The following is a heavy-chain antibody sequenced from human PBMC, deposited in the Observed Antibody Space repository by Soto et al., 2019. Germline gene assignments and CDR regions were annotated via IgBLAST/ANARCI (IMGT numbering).Heavy chain of an antibody. CDR1: GYTFSSYA. CDR3: ARGPLTAVDWFDP. CDR2: INVGNGNT. D-gene: IGHD6-19*01. V-gene: IGHV1-3*01. Sequence: ASVKVSCKASGYTFSSYAMHWVRQAPGQRLEWMGWINVGNGNTKYSQKFQGRVTITRDTSASTAYMELSSLRSEDTAVYYCARGPLTAVDWFDPWGQGTLVTVSS. J-gene: IGHJ5*02.